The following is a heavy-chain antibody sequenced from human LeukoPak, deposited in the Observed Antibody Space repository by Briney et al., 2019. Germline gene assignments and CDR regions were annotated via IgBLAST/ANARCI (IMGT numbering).Heavy chain of an antibody. CDR1: GYTFTGYS. V-gene: IGHV7-4-1*02. CDR2: ITTSTGNP. CDR3: ARDASTINFDY. Sequence: ASVKVSCKASGYTFTGYSINWPRQAPGQGLEWMGWITTSTGNPTYAQGFTGRFVFSLDTSVSTTYLHINSLKAEDTAVYYCARDASTINFDYWGQGTLVTVSS. J-gene: IGHJ4*02. D-gene: IGHD5/OR15-5a*01.